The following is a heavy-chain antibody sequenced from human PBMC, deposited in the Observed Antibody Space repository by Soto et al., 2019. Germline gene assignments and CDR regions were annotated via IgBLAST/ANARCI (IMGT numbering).Heavy chain of an antibody. CDR3: AKERTTPVAVDVAFDI. Sequence: QVQLVQSGAEVKKPGASVKVSCKASGYTFTSYYMHWVRQAPGQGLEWMGIINPSGGSTSYAQKFERRDTITRDTSTDKVNREQSTRGPENTAVYYWAKERTTPVAVDVAFDIWAKGKTVTVSS. CDR1: GYTFTSYY. J-gene: IGHJ3*02. V-gene: IGHV1-46*01. CDR2: INPSGGST. D-gene: IGHD2-15*01.